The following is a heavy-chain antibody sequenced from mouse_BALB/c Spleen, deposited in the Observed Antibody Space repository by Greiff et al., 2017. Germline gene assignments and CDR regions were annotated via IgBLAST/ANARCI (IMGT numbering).Heavy chain of an antibody. CDR2: IDPFNGGT. V-gene: IGHV1S135*01. CDR3: VLRGYAMDY. CDR1: GYSFTSYY. D-gene: IGHD1-1*01. Sequence: VHVKQSGPELMKPGASVKISCKASGYSFTSYYMHWVKQSHGKSLEWIGYIDPFNGGTSYNQKFKGKATLTVDKSSSTAYMHLSSLTSEDSAVYYCVLRGYAMDYWGQGTSVTVSS. J-gene: IGHJ4*01.